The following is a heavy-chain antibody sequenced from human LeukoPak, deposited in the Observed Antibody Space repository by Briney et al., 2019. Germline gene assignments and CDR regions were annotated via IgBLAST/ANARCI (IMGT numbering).Heavy chain of an antibody. CDR2: ISTSSIYI. D-gene: IGHD2-2*01. CDR1: GFTFSSYE. CDR3: ARGHGVVAASDDAFDI. Sequence: GGSLRLSCAASGFTFSSYEMNWVRQAPGKGLEWVSYISTSSIYIYYADSMKGRFTISRDNAKKSLYLQMNSLRAEDTAVYYCARGHGVVAASDDAFDIWGQGTMVTVSS. J-gene: IGHJ3*02. V-gene: IGHV3-21*05.